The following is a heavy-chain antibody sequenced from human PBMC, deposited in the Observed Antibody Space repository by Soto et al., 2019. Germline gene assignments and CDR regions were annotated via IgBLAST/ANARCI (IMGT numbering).Heavy chain of an antibody. CDR3: ASLGVGDWANYYYYYGMDV. J-gene: IGHJ6*02. V-gene: IGHV3-23*01. CDR2: VTANGGST. D-gene: IGHD2-21*02. Sequence: EVQLLESGGGFVQPGGSLRLSCAATGFTFSVYAMTWVRQAPGKGLEWVSAVTANGGSTYSADSVKGRFTISRDNSKNTLFLQMNSLRAEDMAVYYCASLGVGDWANYYYYYGMDVWGQGTTVTVSS. CDR1: GFTFSVYA.